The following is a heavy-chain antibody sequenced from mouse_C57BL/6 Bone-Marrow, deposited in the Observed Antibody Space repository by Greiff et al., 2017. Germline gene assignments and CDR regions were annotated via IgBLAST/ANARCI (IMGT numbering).Heavy chain of an antibody. V-gene: IGHV1-62-2*01. CDR1: GYTFTEYT. CDR3: ARHEGEVPYCGNNSPYAMDY. J-gene: IGHJ4*01. Sequence: QVQLQQSGAELVKPGASVKLSCKASGYTFTEYTIHWVKQRPGQGLEWIGWFYPGSGSIKYNEKFKDKATLTADKSSSTVYMELSRLTSEDSAVYFCARHEGEVPYCGNNSPYAMDYWGQGTSVTVAS. D-gene: IGHD1-1*01. CDR2: FYPGSGSI.